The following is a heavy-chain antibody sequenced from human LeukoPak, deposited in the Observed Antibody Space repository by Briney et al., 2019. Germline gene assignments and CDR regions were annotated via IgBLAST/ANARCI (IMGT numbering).Heavy chain of an antibody. J-gene: IGHJ4*02. V-gene: IGHV4-34*01. CDR1: GGSFSGYY. CDR3: ARRRIPGYSSGWYVREPRIQPYYFDY. Sequence: PSETLSLTCAVYGGSFSGYYWSWIRQPPGKGLEWIGEINHSGSTNHNPSLKSRVTISVDTSKNQFSLKLSSVTAADTAVYYCARRRIPGYSSGWYVREPRIQPYYFDYWGQGTLVTVSS. D-gene: IGHD6-19*01. CDR2: INHSGST.